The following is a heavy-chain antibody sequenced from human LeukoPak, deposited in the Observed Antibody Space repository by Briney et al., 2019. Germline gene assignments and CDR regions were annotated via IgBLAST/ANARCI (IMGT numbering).Heavy chain of an antibody. Sequence: GGSLRFSCAASGFTFSEYAMTWVRQARGKGREWVSTISYSGGDTYYADSVKGRFTISRDNSKNTLYLQMSSLRADDTAVYSCARPTLTGSYWDAFDIWGQGTMVTVSS. CDR3: ARPTLTGSYWDAFDI. CDR1: GFTFSEYA. CDR2: ISYSGGDT. J-gene: IGHJ3*02. D-gene: IGHD1-26*01. V-gene: IGHV3-23*01.